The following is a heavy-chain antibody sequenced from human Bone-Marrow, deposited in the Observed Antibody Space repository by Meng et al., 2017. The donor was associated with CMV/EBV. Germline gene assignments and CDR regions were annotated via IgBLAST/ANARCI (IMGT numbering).Heavy chain of an antibody. D-gene: IGHD3-3*01. CDR1: GFTFSSYW. CDR2: INSDGSST. J-gene: IGHJ4*02. V-gene: IGHV3-74*01. CDR3: AREVYDFWSGLRYFDY. Sequence: GESLKISCAASGFTFSSYWMHWVRQAPGKGLVWVSRINSDGSSTSYADSVKGRFTISRDNAKNTLYLQMNSLRPEDTAVYYCAREVYDFWSGLRYFDYWGQGTLVTVSS.